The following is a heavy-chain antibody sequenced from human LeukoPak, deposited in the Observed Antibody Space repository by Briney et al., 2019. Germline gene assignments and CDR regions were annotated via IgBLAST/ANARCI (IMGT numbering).Heavy chain of an antibody. CDR1: GFTVSSNH. D-gene: IGHD5-18*01. Sequence: PGGSLRLSCTASGFTVSSNHMTWVRQAPGKGLQWVSVIYSGGTTYYADSVKGRFTISRDSSTSILWLQMNSLRAEDTAVYYCARDGLHTAHFDYWGQGTLVTVSS. CDR2: IYSGGTT. J-gene: IGHJ4*02. V-gene: IGHV3-66*01. CDR3: ARDGLHTAHFDY.